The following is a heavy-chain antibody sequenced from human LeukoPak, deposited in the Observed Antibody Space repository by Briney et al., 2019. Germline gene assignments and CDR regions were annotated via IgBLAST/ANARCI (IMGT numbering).Heavy chain of an antibody. Sequence: SETLSLTRAVSGYSISSGYYWGWIRQPPGKGLEWIGSIYHSGSTYYNPSLKSRVTISVDTSKNQFSLKLSSVTAADTAVYYCAREGYEGHLFDYWGQGTLVTVSS. D-gene: IGHD5-12*01. V-gene: IGHV4-38-2*02. CDR2: IYHSGST. J-gene: IGHJ4*02. CDR1: GYSISSGYY. CDR3: AREGYEGHLFDY.